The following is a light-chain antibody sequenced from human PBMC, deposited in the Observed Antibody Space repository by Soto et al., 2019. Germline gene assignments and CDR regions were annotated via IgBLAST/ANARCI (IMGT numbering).Light chain of an antibody. Sequence: ENVLTQSPATLSVSPGERATLSCRTSQIIGTNLAWYQQKPGQAPRLLIYGAFIRAPGFPVRFRGTGSGSEFTLTISSLHSEDGALYYCQQYDKWPYTVGQGTNMEIK. V-gene: IGKV3-15*01. J-gene: IGKJ2*01. CDR3: QQYDKWPYT. CDR2: GAF. CDR1: QIIGTN.